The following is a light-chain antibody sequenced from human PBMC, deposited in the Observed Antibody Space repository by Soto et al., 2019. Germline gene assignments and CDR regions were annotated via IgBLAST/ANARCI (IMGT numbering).Light chain of an antibody. CDR2: NTF. CDR1: QSFSTSY. J-gene: IGKJ3*01. CDR3: QQYGGSPFT. V-gene: IGKV3-20*01. Sequence: EIVLTQSPGTLSLSPGDRATLSCRASQSFSTSYLAWYQHKPCQAPRLLIYNTFTRATGIPDRFSGSGSGTDFTLTISRLEPEDFAVYYCQQYGGSPFTFGPGTKVDIK.